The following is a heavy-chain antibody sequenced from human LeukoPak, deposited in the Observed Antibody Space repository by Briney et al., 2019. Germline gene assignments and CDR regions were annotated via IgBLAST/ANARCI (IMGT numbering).Heavy chain of an antibody. V-gene: IGHV3-23*01. CDR3: QKTAYDILTGYYV. CDR1: GFTFSSYA. J-gene: IGHJ4*02. D-gene: IGHD3-9*01. Sequence: GGSLRLSCAASGFTFSSYAMSWVRQAPGKGLDWVSAISGSGGSTYYADSVKGRFTISRDNSKNTLYLQMNSLRAEDTAVYFSQKTAYDILTGYYVWGQGTLVTVSS. CDR2: ISGSGGST.